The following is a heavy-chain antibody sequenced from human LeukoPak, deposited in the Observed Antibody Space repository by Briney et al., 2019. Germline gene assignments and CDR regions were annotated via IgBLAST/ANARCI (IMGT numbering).Heavy chain of an antibody. D-gene: IGHD5-24*01. V-gene: IGHV3-30-3*01. CDR3: ARGWEMATIMDYYYGMDV. Sequence: GGSLRLSCAASGFTFSSYAMHWVRQAPGKGLGWVAVISYDGSNKYYADSVKGRFTISRDNSKNTLYLQMNSLRAEDTAVYYCARGWEMATIMDYYYGMDVWGQGTTVTVSS. CDR2: ISYDGSNK. J-gene: IGHJ6*02. CDR1: GFTFSSYA.